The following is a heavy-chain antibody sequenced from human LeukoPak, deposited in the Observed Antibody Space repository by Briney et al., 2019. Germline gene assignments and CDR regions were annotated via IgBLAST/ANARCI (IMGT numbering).Heavy chain of an antibody. CDR2: INHSGST. V-gene: IGHV4-34*01. CDR3: ARGEAFWSGYYIRRYYYYMDV. Sequence: SETLSLTCAVYGGSFSGYCWSWIRQPPGKGLEWFGEINHSGSTNYNPSLKSRVTISVDTSKNQFSLKLSSVTAADTAVYYCARGEAFWSGYYIRRYYYYMDVWGKGTTVTVSS. D-gene: IGHD3-3*01. CDR1: GGSFSGYC. J-gene: IGHJ6*03.